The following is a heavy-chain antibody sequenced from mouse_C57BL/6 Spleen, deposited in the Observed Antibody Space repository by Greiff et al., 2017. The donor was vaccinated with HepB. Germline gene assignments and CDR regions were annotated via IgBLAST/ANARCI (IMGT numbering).Heavy chain of an antibody. Sequence: VQLQQSGPVLVKPGASVKMSCKASGYTFTDYYMNWVKQSHGKSLEWIGVINPYNGGTSYNQKFKGKATLTVDKSSSTAYMELNSLTSEDSAVYYCARGATVVAPFDYWGKGTTLTVSS. J-gene: IGHJ2*01. D-gene: IGHD1-1*01. V-gene: IGHV1-19*01. CDR2: INPYNGGT. CDR3: ARGATVVAPFDY. CDR1: GYTFTDYY.